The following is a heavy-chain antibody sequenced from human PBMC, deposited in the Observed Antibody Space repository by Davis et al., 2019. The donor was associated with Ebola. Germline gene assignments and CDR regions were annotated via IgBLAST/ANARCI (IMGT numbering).Heavy chain of an antibody. CDR2: ISHNGNT. D-gene: IGHD2-21*01. CDR1: GGSFSGYD. J-gene: IGHJ5*02. Sequence: PSETLSLTCNIYGGSFSGYDWSWIRQSPGKGLEWIGEISHNGNTNFNPSLKSRVTMSADGSKNQFSLNLTSVTAADTAVYYWARGPQTRPGMWRSLDWFDPWGQGTLVAVSS. V-gene: IGHV4-34*01. CDR3: ARGPQTRPGMWRSLDWFDP.